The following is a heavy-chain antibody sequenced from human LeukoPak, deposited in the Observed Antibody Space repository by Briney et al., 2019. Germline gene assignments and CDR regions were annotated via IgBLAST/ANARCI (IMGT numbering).Heavy chain of an antibody. Sequence: PGGSLRLSCAASGFFFSSYGMHWVRLAPVKGLEWVALIWYDGSNKYYADSVKGRFTISRDNSKNTLSLQMNSLRAEDTAVYYCARAHYKWNEPPFDSWGQGTLVTVSS. J-gene: IGHJ4*02. V-gene: IGHV3-33*01. CDR1: GFFFSSYG. D-gene: IGHD1-20*01. CDR2: IWYDGSNK. CDR3: ARAHYKWNEPPFDS.